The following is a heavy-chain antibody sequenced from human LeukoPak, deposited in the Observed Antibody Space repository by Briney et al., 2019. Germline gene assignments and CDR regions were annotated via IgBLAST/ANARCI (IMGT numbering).Heavy chain of an antibody. J-gene: IGHJ4*02. CDR2: IKQDGSEK. D-gene: IGHD4-17*01. CDR1: GFTFSSYW. V-gene: IGHV3-7*01. CDR3: ARDPDYGDYEWDY. Sequence: GGSLRLSCAASGFTFSSYWMSWVRQAPGKGLEWVANIKQDGSEKYNVDSVKGRFTISRDNAKNSLYLQMNSLRAEDTAVYYCARDPDYGDYEWDYWGQGTLVTVSS.